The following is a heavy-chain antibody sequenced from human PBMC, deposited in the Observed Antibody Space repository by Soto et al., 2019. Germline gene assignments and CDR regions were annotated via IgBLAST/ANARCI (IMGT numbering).Heavy chain of an antibody. Sequence: SGPTLVKPTQTLTLTCTFSGFSLSTSGVGVGWIRQPPGKALEWLALIYWDDDKRYSPSLKSRLTITKDTSKNQVVLTMTNMDPVDTATYYCAHRRTMVRGVPENNWFDPWGQGTLVTVSS. V-gene: IGHV2-5*02. J-gene: IGHJ5*02. CDR2: IYWDDDK. D-gene: IGHD3-10*01. CDR3: AHRRTMVRGVPENNWFDP. CDR1: GFSLSTSGVG.